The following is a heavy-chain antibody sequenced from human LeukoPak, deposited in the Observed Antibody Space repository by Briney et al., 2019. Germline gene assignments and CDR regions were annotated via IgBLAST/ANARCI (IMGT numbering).Heavy chain of an antibody. J-gene: IGHJ5*02. V-gene: IGHV1-69*13. CDR2: IIPNFGTA. D-gene: IGHD6-13*01. CDR1: GGTFSSYA. CDR3: ARGPYSSSWYNWFDP. Sequence: SVKVSCKASGGTFSSYAISWVRQAPGQGLEWMGGIIPNFGTANYAQKFQGRVTITADESTSTAYMELSSLRSEDTAVYYCARGPYSSSWYNWFDPWGQGTLVTVSS.